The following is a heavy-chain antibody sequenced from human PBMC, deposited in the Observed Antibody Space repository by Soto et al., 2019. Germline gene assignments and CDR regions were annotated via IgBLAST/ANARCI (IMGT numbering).Heavy chain of an antibody. V-gene: IGHV3-30*18. Sequence: GGSLRLSCAASGFTFSSYGMHWVRQAPGKGLEWVAVISYDGSNKYYADSVKGRFTISRDNSKNTLYLQMNSLRAEDTAVYYCAKDGYCSSTSCYGNYYYGMDVWGQGTTVTVSS. CDR1: GFTFSSYG. J-gene: IGHJ6*02. D-gene: IGHD2-2*03. CDR3: AKDGYCSSTSCYGNYYYGMDV. CDR2: ISYDGSNK.